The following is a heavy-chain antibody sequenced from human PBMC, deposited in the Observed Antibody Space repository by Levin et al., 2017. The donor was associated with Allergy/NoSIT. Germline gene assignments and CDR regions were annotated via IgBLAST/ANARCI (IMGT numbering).Heavy chain of an antibody. D-gene: IGHD3-22*01. CDR3: ATGYYDSSGYSRRGDAFDI. Sequence: NPGGSLRLSCAASGFTFSDYYMSWIRQAPGKGLEWVSYISSSSSYTNYADSVKGRFTISRDNAKNSLYLQMNSLRAEDTAVYYCATGYYDSSGYSRRGDAFDIWGQGTMVTVSS. J-gene: IGHJ3*02. CDR2: ISSSSSYT. CDR1: GFTFSDYY. V-gene: IGHV3-11*03.